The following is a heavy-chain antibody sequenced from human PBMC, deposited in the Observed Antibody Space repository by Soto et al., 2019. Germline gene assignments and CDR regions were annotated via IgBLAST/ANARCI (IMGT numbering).Heavy chain of an antibody. CDR3: ARVGSSGWSPDY. CDR2: IFYSGSTTY. V-gene: IGHV4-59*11. Sequence: SSETLSLTCTVSGGSISGHYWIWIRQPPGEGMEWIGYIFYSGSTTYNNNPSLKSRVTISVDTSKNQFSLSLSSVTAADTAVYYCARVGSSGWSPDYWGQGTLVTVPS. J-gene: IGHJ4*02. D-gene: IGHD6-19*01. CDR1: GGSISGHY.